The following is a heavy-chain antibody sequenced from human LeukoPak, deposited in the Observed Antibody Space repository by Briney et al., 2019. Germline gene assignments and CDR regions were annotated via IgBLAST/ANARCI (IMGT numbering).Heavy chain of an antibody. CDR2: IKQDGSEK. D-gene: IGHD1-1*01. J-gene: IGHJ4*02. CDR1: GFTFSSYW. CDR3: ARDRAVQYNWNDVPGDC. V-gene: IGHV3-7*03. Sequence: GSLRLSCAASGFTFSSYWMSWVRQAPGKGLEWVANIKQDGSEKYYVDSVKGRFTISRDNAKNSLYLQMNSLRAEDTAVYYCARDRAVQYNWNDVPGDCWGQGTLVTVSS.